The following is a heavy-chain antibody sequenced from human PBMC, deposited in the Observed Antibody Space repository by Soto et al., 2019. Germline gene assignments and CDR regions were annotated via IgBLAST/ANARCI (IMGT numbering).Heavy chain of an antibody. J-gene: IGHJ6*02. CDR1: GGSFSGYY. V-gene: IGHV4-34*01. Sequence: NPSETLSLTCAVYGGSFSGYYWSWIRQPPGKGLEWIGEINHSGSTNYNPSLKSRVTISVDTSKNQFSLKLSSVTAADTAVYYCARLWFGYYGMDVWGQGTTVTVSS. CDR2: INHSGST. CDR3: ARLWFGYYGMDV. D-gene: IGHD5-18*01.